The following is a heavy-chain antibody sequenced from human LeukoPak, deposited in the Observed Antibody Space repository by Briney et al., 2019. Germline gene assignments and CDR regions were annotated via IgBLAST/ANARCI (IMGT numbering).Heavy chain of an antibody. CDR3: AREVGRSFDY. CDR1: GYSISSGYY. D-gene: IGHD2-2*01. CDR2: IYHSGST. J-gene: IGHJ4*02. Sequence: SETLSLTCTVSGYSISSGYYWGWIRQPPGKGLEWIGSIYHSGSTYYNPSLQSRVTISVDTSNNQFSLKLSSVTAADTAVYYCAREVGRSFDYWGQGTLVTX. V-gene: IGHV4-38-2*02.